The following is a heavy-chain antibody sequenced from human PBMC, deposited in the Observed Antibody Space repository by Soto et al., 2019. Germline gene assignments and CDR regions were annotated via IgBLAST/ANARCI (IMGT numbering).Heavy chain of an antibody. CDR2: ISYDGSNK. V-gene: IGHV3-30-3*01. J-gene: IGHJ4*02. CDR1: GFTFSSYA. D-gene: IGHD3-9*01. Sequence: PGGSLRLSCAASGFTFSSYAMHWVRQAPGKGLEWVAVISYDGSNKYYADSVKGRFTISRDNSKNTLYLQMNSLRAEDTAVYYCARGYDILTGYYTRELYYFDYWGQGTLVTVSS. CDR3: ARGYDILTGYYTRELYYFDY.